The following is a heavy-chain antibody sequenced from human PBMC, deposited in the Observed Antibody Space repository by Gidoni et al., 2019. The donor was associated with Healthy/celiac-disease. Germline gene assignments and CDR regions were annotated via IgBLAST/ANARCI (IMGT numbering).Heavy chain of an antibody. CDR3: VKGRSGYSSSWPDY. J-gene: IGHJ4*02. D-gene: IGHD6-13*01. Sequence: EVQLVESGGGLVQPGRSLRLSFAASGFPFDDYAMHWVRQAPGKGLEWVSGISWNSDRIVYADSVKGRLTISRDNAKNSLYLQMNSLRPEDTALYYCVKGRSGYSSSWPDYWGQGTLVTVSS. CDR1: GFPFDDYA. CDR2: ISWNSDRI. V-gene: IGHV3-9*01.